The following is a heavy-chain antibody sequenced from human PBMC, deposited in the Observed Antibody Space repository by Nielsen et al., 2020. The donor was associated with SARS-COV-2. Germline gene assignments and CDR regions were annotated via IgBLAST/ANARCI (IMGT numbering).Heavy chain of an antibody. J-gene: IGHJ4*02. D-gene: IGHD6-19*01. CDR1: GFTVSSNY. Sequence: GGSLRLSCAASGFTVSSNYMSWVRQAPGKGLEWVSVIYSGGSTYYADSVKGRFTISRDNAKNTLYVQMNSLRAEDTAVYYCAREWAVAGTGFGYWGQGTLVTVSS. CDR2: IYSGGST. V-gene: IGHV3-66*01. CDR3: AREWAVAGTGFGY.